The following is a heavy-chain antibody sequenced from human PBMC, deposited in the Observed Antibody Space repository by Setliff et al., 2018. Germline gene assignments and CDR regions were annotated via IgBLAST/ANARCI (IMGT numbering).Heavy chain of an antibody. CDR1: GGSISTYY. V-gene: IGHV4-59*01. J-gene: IGHJ4*02. CDR3: ARGGTYRYFDY. CDR2: VYYSGLT. Sequence: PSETLSLTCTVSGGSISTYYWNWNRQPPGKGLEFIGYVYYSGLTNYDPSLKSRVTMSVDSSKNQFSLKLSSVTAADTAVYYCARGGTYRYFDYWGQGALVTVSS.